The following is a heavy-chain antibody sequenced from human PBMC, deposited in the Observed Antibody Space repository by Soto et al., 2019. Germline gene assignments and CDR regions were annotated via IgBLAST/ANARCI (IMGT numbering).Heavy chain of an antibody. CDR3: ARDRDDYGSGNYYNRIDF. CDR1: GGIFRTYA. J-gene: IGHJ4*02. D-gene: IGHD3-10*01. CDR2: IIPLFGTP. V-gene: IGHV1-69*01. Sequence: QVQLVQSGAEVKKPGSSLKVSCKASGGIFRTYAISWLRQAPGQGLEWMGGIIPLFGTPNYAQRVQGRVTITADESTSTDYMELSRLRSEDTAGYYCARDRDDYGSGNYYNRIDFWGQGTLVTVSS.